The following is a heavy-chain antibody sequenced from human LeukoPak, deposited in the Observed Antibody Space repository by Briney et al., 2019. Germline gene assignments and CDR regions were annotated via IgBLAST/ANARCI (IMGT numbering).Heavy chain of an antibody. Sequence: GGSLRLSCAASGFTVRTSYMSWVRQAPGKGLGWVSVVYSGGSMYYADSVQGRFTISRDISNNTLYLQMNSLRAEDTAVYYCARGTYDFLSGYPYSYFFDYWGQGTLVTVSS. CDR3: ARGTYDFLSGYPYSYFFDY. CDR2: VYSGGSM. CDR1: GFTVRTSY. D-gene: IGHD3-3*01. J-gene: IGHJ4*02. V-gene: IGHV3-53*01.